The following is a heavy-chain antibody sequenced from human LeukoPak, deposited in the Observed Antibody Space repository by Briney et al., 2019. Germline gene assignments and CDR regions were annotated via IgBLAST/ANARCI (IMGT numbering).Heavy chain of an antibody. CDR1: GGPFNTDH. CDR2: IHSGYT. V-gene: IGHV4-59*01. Sequence: SETLALTFTVSGGPFNTDHGNWVRQPPGKGLEWLGYIHSGYTNYNPSLNSRVPIPIDTSKDQYSLKPKSVPAADTGLYYCARRPWGGIDVWGQGTTVTVSS. J-gene: IGHJ6*02. D-gene: IGHD1-26*01. CDR3: ARRPWGGIDV.